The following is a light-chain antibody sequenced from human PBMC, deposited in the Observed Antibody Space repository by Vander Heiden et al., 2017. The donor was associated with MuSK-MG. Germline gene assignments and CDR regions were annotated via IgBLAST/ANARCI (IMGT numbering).Light chain of an antibody. J-gene: IGKJ5*01. Sequence: DIQMTQSPSSLSASVGDRVTITCRASQSISSYLNWYQQKPGKAPKLLIYAASSLQSGVPSRFSGSGYGTDFTLTISSRQPEDFAAYYCQQNYSNPPVTFGQGTQVEIK. CDR3: QQNYSNPPVT. V-gene: IGKV1-39*01. CDR2: AAS. CDR1: QSISSY.